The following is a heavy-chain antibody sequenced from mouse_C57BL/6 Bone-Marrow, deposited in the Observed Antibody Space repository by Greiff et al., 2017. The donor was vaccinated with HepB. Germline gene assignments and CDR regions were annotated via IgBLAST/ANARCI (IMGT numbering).Heavy chain of an antibody. Sequence: QVQLQQSGPGLVQPSQCLSITCTVSGFSLTSYGVHWVRQSPGKGLEWLGVIWSGGSTDYNAAFISRLSISKDNSKSQVFFKMNSLQADDTAIYYCASYYYGLDYWGQGTTLTVSS. CDR2: IWSGGST. D-gene: IGHD1-1*01. CDR1: GFSLTSYG. CDR3: ASYYYGLDY. J-gene: IGHJ2*01. V-gene: IGHV2-2*01.